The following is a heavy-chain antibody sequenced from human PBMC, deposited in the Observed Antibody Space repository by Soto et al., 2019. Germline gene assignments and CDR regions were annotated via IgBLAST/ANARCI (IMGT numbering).Heavy chain of an antibody. CDR3: ASQVGTAARPWDYYYYMDV. V-gene: IGHV4-59*08. Sequence: PAETLSLTCTVSGGSISSYYWSWIRQPPGKGLEWIGYIYYSGSTNYNPSLKSRVTISVDTSKNQFSLKLSSVTAADTAVYYCASQVGTAARPWDYYYYMDVWGKGTTVTVSS. CDR2: IYYSGST. D-gene: IGHD6-6*01. CDR1: GGSISSYY. J-gene: IGHJ6*03.